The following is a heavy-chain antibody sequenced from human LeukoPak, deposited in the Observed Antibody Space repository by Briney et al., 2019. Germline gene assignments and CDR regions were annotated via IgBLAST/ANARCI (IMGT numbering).Heavy chain of an antibody. CDR2: IYYSGST. V-gene: IGHV4-39*01. J-gene: IGHJ4*02. D-gene: IGHD1-7*01. Sequence: SETLSLTCTVSGGSISSSSYYWGWVRQPPGKGLEWIVCIYYSGSTYYNPSLKSRFTISVDTSKNQFSLKLSSVTAADTAVYYCARVWNYYDPPYYFDYWGQGTLVTVSS. CDR1: GGSISSSSYY. CDR3: ARVWNYYDPPYYFDY.